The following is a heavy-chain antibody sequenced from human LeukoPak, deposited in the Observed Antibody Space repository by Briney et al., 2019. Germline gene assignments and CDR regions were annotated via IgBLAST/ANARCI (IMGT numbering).Heavy chain of an antibody. D-gene: IGHD2-15*01. Sequence: GGSLRLSCAVSGLTFSSYWMHWVRQGPGKGLAWVSRITSDGSATGYADSVKGRFTISRDNAKNTLYLHMDSLSPEDTAVYYCARDASPGYFDLWGRGTLVTVSS. CDR3: ARDASPGYFDL. CDR1: GLTFSSYW. V-gene: IGHV3-74*01. J-gene: IGHJ2*01. CDR2: ITSDGSAT.